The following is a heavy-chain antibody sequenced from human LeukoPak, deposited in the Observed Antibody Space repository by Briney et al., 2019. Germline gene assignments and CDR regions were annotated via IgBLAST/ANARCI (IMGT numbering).Heavy chain of an antibody. CDR1: GFTFSNYA. V-gene: IGHV3-30*01. CDR2: ISSGGTYK. J-gene: IGHJ4*02. Sequence: GGSLRLSCAASGFTFSNYAMHWVRQAPGKGLEWVSLISSGGTYKYYADSVKGRFTISRDNSKNTLYLQLNSLRAEDTAVYYCARDSTYYYDSGSSGPHYFGNWGQGTLVTVSS. CDR3: ARDSTYYYDSGSSGPHYFGN. D-gene: IGHD3-10*01.